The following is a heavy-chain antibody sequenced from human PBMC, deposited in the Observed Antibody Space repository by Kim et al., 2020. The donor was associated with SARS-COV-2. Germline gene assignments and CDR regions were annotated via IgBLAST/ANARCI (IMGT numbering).Heavy chain of an antibody. D-gene: IGHD2-2*01. CDR2: INHSGST. V-gene: IGHV4-34*04. J-gene: IGHJ4*01. Sequence: SETLSLTCAVYGGSFSGYYWSWIRQRPGKGLGWVGEINHSGSTKTNQSLKSQGTISVYTSKNQFYLTLSSVTATAAAVDYYACTTTSYGGQGTLVTGYS. CDR1: GGSFSGYY. CDR3: ACTTTSY.